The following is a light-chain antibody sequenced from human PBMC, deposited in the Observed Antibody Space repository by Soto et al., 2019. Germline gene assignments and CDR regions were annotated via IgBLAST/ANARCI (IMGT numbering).Light chain of an antibody. CDR3: QQYNNWPPGAT. CDR2: YTS. V-gene: IGKV3-15*01. CDR1: RTVSTN. Sequence: DIVMTQSPATLSVSPGERVTLSCRASRTVSTNLAWYQQKPGQAPRLLIYYTSTMATGIPARFSGSGSDKELNLTISSMQSEDSAVYYCQQYNNWPPGATFGPGTIVEIK. J-gene: IGKJ3*01.